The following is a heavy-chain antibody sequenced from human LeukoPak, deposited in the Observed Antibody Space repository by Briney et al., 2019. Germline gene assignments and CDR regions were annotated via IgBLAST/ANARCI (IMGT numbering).Heavy chain of an antibody. CDR1: GYHISSGYY. J-gene: IGHJ4*02. D-gene: IGHD1-26*01. CDR2: IYHSGST. V-gene: IGHV4-38-2*02. CDR3: ARVGFTSFDY. Sequence: SDPLSLTCTVSGYHISSGYYWGWIRQPPGKGLEWIGSIYHSGSTYYNPSLKSRVTISVDTSKNQFSLKLSSVTAADTAVYYCARVGFTSFDYWGQGTLVTVSS.